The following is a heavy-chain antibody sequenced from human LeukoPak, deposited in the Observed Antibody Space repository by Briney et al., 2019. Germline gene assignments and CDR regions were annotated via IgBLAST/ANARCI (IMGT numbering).Heavy chain of an antibody. Sequence: SVTVSCKSSGGTFSSYAISWVRQAPGQGLDWMGGIIPIFGTANYAQKFQVRVTITADESTSTAYMELSSLRSEDTAVYYCASEVVVVPAAIGFSFDYWGQGTLVTVSS. D-gene: IGHD2-2*01. CDR2: IIPIFGTA. CDR3: ASEVVVVPAAIGFSFDY. V-gene: IGHV1-69*13. CDR1: GGTFSSYA. J-gene: IGHJ4*02.